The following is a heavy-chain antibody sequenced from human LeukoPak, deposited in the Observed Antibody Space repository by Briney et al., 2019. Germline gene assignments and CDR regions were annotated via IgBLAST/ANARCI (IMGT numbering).Heavy chain of an antibody. CDR3: AADPGYSYASGTDY. CDR2: IIPIFGTA. CDR1: GGTFSSYA. J-gene: IGHJ4*02. D-gene: IGHD5-18*01. Sequence: ASVKVSCKASGGTFSSYAISWVRQAPGQGLEWMGGIIPIFGTANYAQKFQGRVTITADESTSTAYMELSSLRSEDTAVYYCAADPGYSYASGTDYWGQGTLVTVSS. V-gene: IGHV1-69*13.